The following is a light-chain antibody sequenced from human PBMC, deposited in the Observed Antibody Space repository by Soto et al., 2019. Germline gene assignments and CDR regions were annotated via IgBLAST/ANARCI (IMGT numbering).Light chain of an antibody. J-gene: IGKJ1*01. CDR3: QQYYSDPWT. V-gene: IGKV1-8*01. CDR1: QGISSY. CDR2: AAS. Sequence: AIRMTQSPSSLSASTGDRVTITCRASQGISSYLAWYQQKPGKAPKLLIYAASTLQSGVTSRFSGSGSGTDFTLTISCLQSEDFATYYCQQYYSDPWTFGQGTKVEIK.